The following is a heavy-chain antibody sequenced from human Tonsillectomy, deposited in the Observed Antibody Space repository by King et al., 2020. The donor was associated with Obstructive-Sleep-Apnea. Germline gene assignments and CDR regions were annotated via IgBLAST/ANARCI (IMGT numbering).Heavy chain of an antibody. CDR2: INHSGST. J-gene: IGHJ5*02. D-gene: IGHD6-13*01. CDR3: ARGSGAAAVNWFDP. CDR1: GGSFSDYY. Sequence: VQLQQWGAGLLKPSETLSLTCAVFGGSFSDYYWSWIRQPPGKGLEWIGEINHSGSTNYNPSLKSRVTISVDTSKNQFSLKLSSVTAAATAVYYCARGSGAAAVNWFDPWGQGTPVTVSS. V-gene: IGHV4-34*01.